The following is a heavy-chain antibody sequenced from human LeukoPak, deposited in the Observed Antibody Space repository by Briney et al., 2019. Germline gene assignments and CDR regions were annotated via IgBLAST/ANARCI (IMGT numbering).Heavy chain of an antibody. CDR2: INPSGGST. V-gene: IGHV1-46*01. CDR3: ATIEYSSSSEI. D-gene: IGHD6-6*01. J-gene: IGHJ4*02. Sequence: GASVKVSCKASGYTFTSYYMHWVRPAPGQGLEWMGIINPSGGSTSYAQKFQGRVTMTRDMSTSTVYMELSSLRSEDTAVYYCATIEYSSSSEIWGQGTLVTVSS. CDR1: GYTFTSYY.